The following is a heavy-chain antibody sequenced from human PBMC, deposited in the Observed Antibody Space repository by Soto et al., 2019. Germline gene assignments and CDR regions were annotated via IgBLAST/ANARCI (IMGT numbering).Heavy chain of an antibody. V-gene: IGHV3-30*18. Sequence: PGGSLRLSCAASGFTFSNYGMHWVRQAPGKGLEWVAVISYDGSDKYHADSVKGRFTISRDDSKNTLYLQMNSLRAEDTAVYYCAKTAGYDYVWGSSGLDPWGQGALVTVSS. CDR3: AKTAGYDYVWGSSGLDP. D-gene: IGHD3-16*01. J-gene: IGHJ5*02. CDR1: GFTFSNYG. CDR2: ISYDGSDK.